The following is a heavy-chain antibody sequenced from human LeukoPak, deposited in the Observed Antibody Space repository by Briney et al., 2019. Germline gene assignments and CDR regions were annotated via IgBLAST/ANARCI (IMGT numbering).Heavy chain of an antibody. CDR1: GRSVSSYY. D-gene: IGHD2-2*01. CDR3: ARYCSSTSCYLNGMDV. J-gene: IGHJ6*04. Sequence: SETLSLTRTVSGRSVSSYYWSWIRQPPGKGLEWIGYIYYSGSTNYNPSLKSRVTISVDTSKNPFSLNLSSVTAAATAVYSCARYCSSTSCYLNGMDVWGKGTTVTVSS. CDR2: IYYSGST. V-gene: IGHV4-59*02.